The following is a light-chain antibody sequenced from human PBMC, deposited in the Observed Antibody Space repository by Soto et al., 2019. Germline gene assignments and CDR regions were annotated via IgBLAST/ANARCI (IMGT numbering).Light chain of an antibody. V-gene: IGKV1-5*03. CDR2: KAS. Sequence: DIQMTQSPSTLSGSVGDRVTITCRASQTISSWLAWYQQKPGKAPKLLIYKASTLKSGVPSRFSGSGSGTEFTLTISGLEPEDFAVYYCQQYGSSQTFGQGTKVDIK. CDR3: QQYGSSQT. J-gene: IGKJ1*01. CDR1: QTISSW.